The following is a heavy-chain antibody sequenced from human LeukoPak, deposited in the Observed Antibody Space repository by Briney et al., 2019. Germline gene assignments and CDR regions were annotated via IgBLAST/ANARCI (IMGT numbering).Heavy chain of an antibody. V-gene: IGHV3-23*01. D-gene: IGHD6-19*01. J-gene: IGHJ4*02. Sequence: GGSLRLSCAASGFTFSTYGMSWVRQAPGKGLEWVSSINDSGGSTYYADSVKGRFTISRDNSKNTLYLQMNSLRAEDTAVYYCAKPAISSRGWYYDYWGQGTLVTVSS. CDR3: AKPAISSRGWYYDY. CDR2: INDSGGST. CDR1: GFTFSTYG.